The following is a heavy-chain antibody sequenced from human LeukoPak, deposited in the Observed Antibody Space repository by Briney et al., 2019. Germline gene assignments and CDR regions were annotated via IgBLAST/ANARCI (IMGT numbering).Heavy chain of an antibody. V-gene: IGHV1-18*01. J-gene: IGHJ4*02. Sequence: ASVNVSCKASGYTFTSYGISWVRQAPGQGLEWMGWISAYNGNTNYAQKLQGRVTMTTDTSTSTAYMELRSLRSDDTAVYYCAREPPYYDFWSGQYYFDYWGQGTLVTVSS. D-gene: IGHD3-3*01. CDR2: ISAYNGNT. CDR3: AREPPYYDFWSGQYYFDY. CDR1: GYTFTSYG.